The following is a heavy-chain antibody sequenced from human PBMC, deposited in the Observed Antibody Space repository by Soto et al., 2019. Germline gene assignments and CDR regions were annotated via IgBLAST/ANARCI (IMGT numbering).Heavy chain of an antibody. V-gene: IGHV1-18*01. J-gene: IGHJ4*02. CDR3: ARDTYYYDSSGPQGGGIDY. CDR1: GYTFTSYG. Sequence: ASVKVSCKASGYTFTSYGISWVRQAPGQGLEWMGWISAYNGNTNYAQKLQGRVTMTTDTSTSTAYMELRSLRSDDTAVYYCARDTYYYDSSGPQGGGIDYWGQGTLLTVSS. D-gene: IGHD3-22*01. CDR2: ISAYNGNT.